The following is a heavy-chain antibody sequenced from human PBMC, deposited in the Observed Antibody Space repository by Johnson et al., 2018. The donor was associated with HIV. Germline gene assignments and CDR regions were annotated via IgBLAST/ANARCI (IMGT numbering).Heavy chain of an antibody. Sequence: DVQVVESGGGLVQPGGSLRLSCAASGFTFSSYAMSWVRQAPGKGLEWVSAISGRGGSTSYADSVKGRFTNSRDNSKNTLYLQMNSLRAEDTAVYYWAKDGGVTRPSDAFDIWGQGTMVTVSS. V-gene: IGHV3-23*04. CDR2: ISGRGGST. D-gene: IGHD2-8*02. J-gene: IGHJ3*02. CDR3: AKDGGVTRPSDAFDI. CDR1: GFTFSSYA.